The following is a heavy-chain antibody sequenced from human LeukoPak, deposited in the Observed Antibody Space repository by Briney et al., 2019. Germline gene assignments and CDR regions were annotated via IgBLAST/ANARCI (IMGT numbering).Heavy chain of an antibody. D-gene: IGHD3-22*01. CDR1: GLTFSNAW. J-gene: IGHJ4*02. CDR2: VKSQTHGGTT. Sequence: GGSLRLSCAASGLTFSNAWMSWVRQAPGKGLEWVGRVKSQTHGGTTDYAAPVKGRFTISRDDSKNTLYLQMNNLKTEDTGVYYCSGQYSYDSSGYYCGIFDWGQGTLVTVSS. CDR3: SGQYSYDSSGYYCGIFD. V-gene: IGHV3-15*01.